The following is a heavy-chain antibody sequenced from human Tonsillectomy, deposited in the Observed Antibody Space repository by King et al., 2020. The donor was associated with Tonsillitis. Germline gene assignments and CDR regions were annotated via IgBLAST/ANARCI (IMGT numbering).Heavy chain of an antibody. Sequence: VQLVQSGAEVKKPGASVKVSCKASGYTFTGYYMHWVRQAPGQGLEWMGWINPKSGGTNYAQKFQGRVTITRDTSISTGYMELRRLRSDDTAVYYCAREALAVYYDILTGYYVGFGYWGQGTLVTVSS. D-gene: IGHD3-9*01. CDR1: GYTFTGYY. J-gene: IGHJ4*02. CDR2: INPKSGGT. CDR3: AREALAVYYDILTGYYVGFGY. V-gene: IGHV1-2*02.